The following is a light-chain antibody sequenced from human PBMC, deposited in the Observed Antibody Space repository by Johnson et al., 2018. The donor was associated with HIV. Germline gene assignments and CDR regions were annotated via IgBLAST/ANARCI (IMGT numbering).Light chain of an antibody. CDR3: AAWDSGLSARYV. CDR2: DNN. J-gene: IGLJ1*01. V-gene: IGLV1-51*01. CDR1: SSNIGNNY. Sequence: QSVLTQPPSVSAAPGQKVTISCSGSSSNIGNNYVSWYQQLPGTAPKLLIYDNNKRPSGIPDRFSGSKSGTSATLGITGVHTGDEADYYCAAWDSGLSARYVFGPGT.